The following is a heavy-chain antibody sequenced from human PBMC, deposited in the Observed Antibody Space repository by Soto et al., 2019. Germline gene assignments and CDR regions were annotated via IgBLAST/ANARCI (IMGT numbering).Heavy chain of an antibody. Sequence: QVQLQESGPGLVKPSQTLSLTCSVSGESISSGGYYWSWIRHLPGKGLEWIGYIYDTESAYYNPSLKSRVSISMDTSENHFAMRLTSVTAADSAVYYCAGASSSSSAADYWGQGLQVTVSS. CDR2: IYDTESA. V-gene: IGHV4-31*03. CDR1: GESISSGGYY. CDR3: AGASSSSSAADY. D-gene: IGHD6-6*01. J-gene: IGHJ4*02.